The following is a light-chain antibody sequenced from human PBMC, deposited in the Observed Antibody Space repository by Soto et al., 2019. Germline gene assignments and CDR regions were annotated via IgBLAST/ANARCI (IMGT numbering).Light chain of an antibody. V-gene: IGLV2-23*01. CDR3: CSYVGASTYV. J-gene: IGLJ1*01. CDR2: EDT. CDR1: TSFVGSYNF. Sequence: QSVLTQPASVSGSPGQSITISCTGTTSFVGSYNFVSWYQQLPGKAPQVLIYEDTKRPSGVSNRFSGSISGSTASLTISGLQAEDEADYHCCSYVGASTYVFGTGTKVPS.